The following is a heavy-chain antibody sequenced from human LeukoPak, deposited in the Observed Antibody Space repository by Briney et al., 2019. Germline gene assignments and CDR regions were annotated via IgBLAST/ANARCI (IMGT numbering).Heavy chain of an antibody. Sequence: GGSLRLSCAASGFTFSSYAMSWVRQAPGQGLEWVSAISGSGGSTYYADSVKGRFTISRDNSKNTPYLQMNSLRAEDTAVYYCAKDSALLWFGELLVGYFDYWGEGTLVTVSS. CDR1: GFTFSSYA. D-gene: IGHD3-10*01. CDR3: AKDSALLWFGELLVGYFDY. J-gene: IGHJ4*02. V-gene: IGHV3-23*01. CDR2: ISGSGGST.